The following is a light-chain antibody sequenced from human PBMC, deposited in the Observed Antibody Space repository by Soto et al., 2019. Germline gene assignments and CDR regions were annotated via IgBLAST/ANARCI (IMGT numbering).Light chain of an antibody. CDR3: QAWDSGTVV. J-gene: IGLJ2*01. V-gene: IGLV3-1*01. CDR1: TLGSKF. Sequence: SYELTQPPSVSVSPRQTANITCSGNTLGSKFVFWYQQKAGQSPMVVIYEDTKRPSGIPERFSGSNSGNTATLTISGTQAMDEADFYCQAWDSGTVVFGGGTKLTVL. CDR2: EDT.